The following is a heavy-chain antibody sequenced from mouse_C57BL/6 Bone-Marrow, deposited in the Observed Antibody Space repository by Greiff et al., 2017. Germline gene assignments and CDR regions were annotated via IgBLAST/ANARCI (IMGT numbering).Heavy chain of an antibody. CDR2: IDPENGDT. CDR1: GFNIKDDY. CDR3: AIIYYGSCRYAMDY. J-gene: IGHJ4*01. Sequence: EVQLQQSGAELVRPGASVKLSCTASGFNIKDDYMHWVKQRPEQGLEWIGWIDPENGDTEYASKFQGKATITADTSSNTAYLQLSSLTSEDTAVYYCAIIYYGSCRYAMDYGGQGTAVTVSA. V-gene: IGHV14-4*01. D-gene: IGHD2-1*01.